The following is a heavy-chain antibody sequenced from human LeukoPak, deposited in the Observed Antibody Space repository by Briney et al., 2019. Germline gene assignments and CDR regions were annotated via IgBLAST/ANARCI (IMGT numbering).Heavy chain of an antibody. CDR1: GYRFTIYC. Sequence: GESLKISCKGSGYRFTIYCIGCVRQMPGKGLEWMGIIYPADSDTRYSPSFQGQVTISADKPISTAYLQWSSLKASETARIDSATNSPCSSSSMEYYYGMDVWGQGTTVTVSS. J-gene: IGHJ6*02. D-gene: IGHD6-6*01. CDR2: IYPADSDT. V-gene: IGHV5-51*04. CDR3: ATNSPCSSSSMEYYYGMDV.